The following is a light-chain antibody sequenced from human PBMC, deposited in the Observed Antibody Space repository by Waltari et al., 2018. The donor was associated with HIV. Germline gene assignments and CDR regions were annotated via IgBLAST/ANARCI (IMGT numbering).Light chain of an antibody. V-gene: IGLV2-14*03. CDR1: SSDVGGYNY. J-gene: IGLJ3*02. Sequence: QSALTQPASVSGSPGQSITLSCTGTSSDVGGYNYVSWYQQHPAKAPKLMIYDVTKRPSGVSNRFSGSKSGNTASLTISGLQAEDEADYYCGSYTSSTSWVFGGGTKLTVL. CDR3: GSYTSSTSWV. CDR2: DVT.